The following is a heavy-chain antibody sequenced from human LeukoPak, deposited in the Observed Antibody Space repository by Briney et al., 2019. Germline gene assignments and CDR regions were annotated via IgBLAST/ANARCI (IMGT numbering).Heavy chain of an antibody. CDR2: INHSGST. Sequence: PSETLSLTCTVSGGSIRSSYYYWGWIRQPPGKGLEWIGEINHSGSTNYNPSLKSRVTISVDTSKNQFSLKLSSVTAADTAVYYCAREPHYWGQGTLVTVSS. CDR3: AREPHY. CDR1: GGSIRSSYYY. J-gene: IGHJ4*02. V-gene: IGHV4-39*07.